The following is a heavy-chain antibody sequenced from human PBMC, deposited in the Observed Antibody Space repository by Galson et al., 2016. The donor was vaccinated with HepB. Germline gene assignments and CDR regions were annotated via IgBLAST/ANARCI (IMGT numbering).Heavy chain of an antibody. Sequence: TLSLTCTVSGGSISSGGSYWSWIRQHPGRGLEWIGYIYYSGITYYNPSLKSRLTISVDTSKNQFSLKLSSVTAADTAVYYCARIEYSSSSGFDYWGQGTLVTVSS. J-gene: IGHJ4*02. CDR1: GGSISSGGSY. V-gene: IGHV4-31*03. CDR3: ARIEYSSSSGFDY. CDR2: IYYSGIT. D-gene: IGHD6-6*01.